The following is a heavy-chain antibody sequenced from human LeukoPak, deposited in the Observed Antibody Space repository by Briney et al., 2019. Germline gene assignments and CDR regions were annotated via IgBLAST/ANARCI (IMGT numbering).Heavy chain of an antibody. CDR3: ARVEMATDAFDI. CDR2: IKNSGST. Sequence: PSETLSLTCTVSGGSISSYYWNWIRQPPGKGPEYIGYIKNSGSTNYNPSLKSRVTMSVDTSKSQFSLKLSSVTAADTAVYYCARVEMATDAFDIWGQGTMVTVSS. CDR1: GGSISSYY. D-gene: IGHD5-24*01. J-gene: IGHJ3*02. V-gene: IGHV4-59*01.